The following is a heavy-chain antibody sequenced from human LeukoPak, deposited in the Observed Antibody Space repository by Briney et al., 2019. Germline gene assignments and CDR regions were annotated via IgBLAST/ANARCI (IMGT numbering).Heavy chain of an antibody. CDR2: IYHNGNT. CDR1: AGSNSSGGYS. Sequence: SETLSLTCAVSAGSNSSGGYSWSWIRQPPGKGLEWIGYIYHNGNTYYSPSLKSRVTISVDRSKNQLSLKLSSVTAADTAMYYCASGGYSYGFDYWGQGTLVTVSS. CDR3: ASGGYSYGFDY. V-gene: IGHV4-30-2*01. J-gene: IGHJ4*02. D-gene: IGHD5-18*01.